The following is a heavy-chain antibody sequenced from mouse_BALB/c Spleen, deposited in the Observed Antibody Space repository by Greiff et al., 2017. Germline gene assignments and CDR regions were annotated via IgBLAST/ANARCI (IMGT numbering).Heavy chain of an antibody. CDR3: ARGDDYSY. Sequence: VQRVESGPGLVQPSQSLSITCTVSGFSLTSYGVHWVRQSPGKGLEWLGVIWSGGSTDYNAAFISRLSISKDNSKSQVFFKMNSLQANDTAIYYCARGDDYSYWGQGTLVTVSA. CDR2: IWSGGST. CDR1: GFSLTSYG. D-gene: IGHD2-4*01. J-gene: IGHJ3*01. V-gene: IGHV2-2*02.